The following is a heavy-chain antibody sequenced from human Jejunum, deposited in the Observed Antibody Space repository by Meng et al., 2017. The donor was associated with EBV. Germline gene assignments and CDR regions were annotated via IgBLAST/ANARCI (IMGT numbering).Heavy chain of an antibody. V-gene: IGHV1-3*01. CDR2: INACNGNT. J-gene: IGHJ5*02. Sequence: QGLVVTYGDELNTPGATVTVSCKSSVYIFTDYVIHWVRQFPGQRIAWVGYINACNGNTIYSQKFQGRVSIVRDTSANTAYLQLSSLMSEDTSVYHCAREADDTAGWFDPWGQGTLVTVSS. D-gene: IGHD6-25*01. CDR3: AREADDTAGWFDP. CDR1: VYIFTDYV.